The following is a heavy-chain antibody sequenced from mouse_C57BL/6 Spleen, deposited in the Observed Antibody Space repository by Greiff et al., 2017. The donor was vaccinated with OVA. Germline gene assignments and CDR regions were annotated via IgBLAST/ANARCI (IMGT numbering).Heavy chain of an antibody. CDR1: SYTFTSYW. J-gene: IGHJ4*01. CDR3: ARSLYDYPAMDY. Sequence: QVQLQQPGTELVKPGASVKLSCKASSYTFTSYWMHWVKQRPGQGLEWIGNINPSNGGTNYNEKFKSKATLTVDKSSSTAYMQLSSLTSEDSAVYYCARSLYDYPAMDYWGQGTSVTVSS. V-gene: IGHV1-53*01. D-gene: IGHD2-4*01. CDR2: INPSNGGT.